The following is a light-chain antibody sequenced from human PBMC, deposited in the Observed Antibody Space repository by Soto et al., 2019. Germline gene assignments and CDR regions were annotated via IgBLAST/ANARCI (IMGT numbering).Light chain of an antibody. CDR3: AAWDDSLNDYV. V-gene: IGLV1-44*01. CDR2: SNN. Sequence: LTQPPSASGTPGQRVTISCSGSRSNIGSNTVNWYQQLPGTAPKLLIYSNNQRPSGVPDRFSGSKSGTSASLAISGLQSEDEADYYCAAWDDSLNDYVFGTGTKLPS. J-gene: IGLJ1*01. CDR1: RSNIGSNT.